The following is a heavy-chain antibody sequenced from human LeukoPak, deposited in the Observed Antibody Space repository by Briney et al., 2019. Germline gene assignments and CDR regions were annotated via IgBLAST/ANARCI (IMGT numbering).Heavy chain of an antibody. D-gene: IGHD3-10*01. CDR3: ARDVGNYYGSGSYSDY. J-gene: IGHJ4*02. CDR2: ISAYNGNT. CDR1: GGTFSSYG. V-gene: IGHV1-18*01. Sequence: ASVKVSCKASGGTFSSYGISWVRQAPGQGLEWMGWISAYNGNTNYAQKLQGRVTMTTDTSTSTAYMELRSLRSDDTAVYYCARDVGNYYGSGSYSDYWGQGTLVTVSS.